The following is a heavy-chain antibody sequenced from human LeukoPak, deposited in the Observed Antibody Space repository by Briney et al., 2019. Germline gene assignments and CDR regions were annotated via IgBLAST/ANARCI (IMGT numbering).Heavy chain of an antibody. CDR2: ISYDGSNK. CDR3: ARDIELST. Sequence: PGSSLRLSCAASGFTFSTYGMHWVRQAPGKGLEWVAVISYDGSNKYYTDSVKGRFTISRDNSKDTLYLQMNSLRAEDTAIYYCARDIELSTWGLGTMVTVSS. CDR1: GFTFSTYG. V-gene: IGHV3-30*03. J-gene: IGHJ3*01. D-gene: IGHD3-16*02.